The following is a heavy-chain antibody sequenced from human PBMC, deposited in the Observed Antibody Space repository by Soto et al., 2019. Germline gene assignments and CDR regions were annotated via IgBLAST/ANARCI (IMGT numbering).Heavy chain of an antibody. J-gene: IGHJ6*02. CDR1: GHNFTSYW. CDR2: IYPGDSDT. CDR3: ARTAAAGKYYYGVDV. Sequence: RGESLKISCKGSGHNFTSYWIGWVRQMPGKGLEWMGIIYPGDSDTRYSPSFKGQVTISADKSISTAYLQWSSLKASDTAMYYCARTAAAGKYYYGVDVWGQGTTVTVSS. D-gene: IGHD6-13*01. V-gene: IGHV5-51*01.